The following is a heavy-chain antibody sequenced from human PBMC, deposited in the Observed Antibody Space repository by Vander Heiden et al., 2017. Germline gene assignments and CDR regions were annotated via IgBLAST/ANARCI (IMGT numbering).Heavy chain of an antibody. CDR2: INEDGSTT. CDR1: GFTFSSYW. D-gene: IGHD1-26*01. CDR3: ASDLSGRRDW. J-gene: IGHJ4*02. Sequence: EVQLVESGGGLVQPGGSLRLSCAASGFTFSSYWMHWGRQVPGKAPVWVSRINEDGSTTTYADSVKGRFTISRDNAKNTLFLQMNSLRADDTALYYCASDLSGRRDWWGQGTLVTVSS. V-gene: IGHV3-74*01.